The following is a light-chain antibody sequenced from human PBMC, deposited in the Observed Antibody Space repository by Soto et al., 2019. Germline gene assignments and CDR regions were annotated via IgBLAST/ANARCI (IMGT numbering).Light chain of an antibody. V-gene: IGLV1-44*01. CDR1: SSKIGGNT. CDR3: ATWDDSRNKV. J-gene: IGLJ1*01. Sequence: QSALTQPPSASGTPGQRVTISCSGSSSKIGGNTVNWYQQLPGTAPKLLIYNNNQRPSGVPDRFSGSKSGTSASLAISGLQSEDEADYYCATWDDSRNKVFGTGTKVTVL. CDR2: NNN.